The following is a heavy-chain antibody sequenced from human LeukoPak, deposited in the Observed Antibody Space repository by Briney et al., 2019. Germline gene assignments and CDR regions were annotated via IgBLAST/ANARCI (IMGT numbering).Heavy chain of an antibody. CDR1: GASINTYY. CDR3: ARSYYYGMDV. J-gene: IGHJ6*02. CDR2: IYYSGST. V-gene: IGHV4-59*01. Sequence: SETLSLTCTVSGASINTYYWSWIRQPPGKGLEWIGYIYYSGSTNYNPSLKSRVTTSLDTSKNQFSLKLSSVTAADTAVYYCARSYYYGMDVWGQGTTVTVSS.